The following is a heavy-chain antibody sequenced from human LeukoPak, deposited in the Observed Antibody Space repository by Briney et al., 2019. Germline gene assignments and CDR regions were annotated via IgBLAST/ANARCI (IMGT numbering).Heavy chain of an antibody. Sequence: PGGSLRLSCEASGFTFSNYWMSWVRQAPGKGLEWVANIKEDGSAQYYVDSVRGRFIISRDNAKSSHFLHMNGLRDEDTAVYYCAKIECNDGVCNSWGYDYWGQGILVTVSS. D-gene: IGHD3-16*01. CDR3: AKIECNDGVCNSWGYDY. V-gene: IGHV3-7*01. J-gene: IGHJ4*02. CDR1: GFTFSNYW. CDR2: IKEDGSAQ.